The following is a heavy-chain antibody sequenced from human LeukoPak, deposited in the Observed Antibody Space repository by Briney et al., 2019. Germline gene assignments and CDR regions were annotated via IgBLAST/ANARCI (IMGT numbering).Heavy chain of an antibody. CDR3: ARSVSYHDSSRYPFDY. J-gene: IGHJ4*02. Sequence: GEYLKISCKGSGYSFTSYWIGWVRQAPGKGLEWVWSINPGDSDTIYRPSFQAQVTISADKSISTAYLQWSSLKASDIAMYYCARSVSYHDSSRYPFDYWGQGTLVTVS. CDR2: INPGDSDT. CDR1: GYSFTSYW. V-gene: IGHV5-51*01. D-gene: IGHD3-22*01.